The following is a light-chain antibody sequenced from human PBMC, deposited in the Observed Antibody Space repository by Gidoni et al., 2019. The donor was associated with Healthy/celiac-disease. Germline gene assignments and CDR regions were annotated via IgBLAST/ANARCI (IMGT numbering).Light chain of an antibody. V-gene: IGKV2-28*01. J-gene: IGKJ1*01. CDR2: LGS. Sequence: DIVMTQSPLSLPVTPGEPASISCRSSQSLLHSNGYNYLDWYLQKPGQSPQLLIYLGSNRASGVPDRFSSSGSGTDFTLKISRVEAEDVGVYYCMQALQTPPWTFGQXTKVEIK. CDR1: QSLLHSNGYNY. CDR3: MQALQTPPWT.